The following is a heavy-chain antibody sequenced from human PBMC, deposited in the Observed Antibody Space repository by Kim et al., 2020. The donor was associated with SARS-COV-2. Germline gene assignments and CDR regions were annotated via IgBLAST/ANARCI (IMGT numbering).Heavy chain of an antibody. CDR2: IDPSDSYT. Sequence: GESLKISCKGSGYSFTSYWISWVRQMPGKGLEWMGRIDPSDSYTNYSPSFQGHVTISADKSISTAYLQWSSLKASDTAMYYCARHLRFLEWLDYWGQGTLVTVSS. D-gene: IGHD3-3*01. V-gene: IGHV5-10-1*01. CDR1: GYSFTSYW. CDR3: ARHLRFLEWLDY. J-gene: IGHJ4*02.